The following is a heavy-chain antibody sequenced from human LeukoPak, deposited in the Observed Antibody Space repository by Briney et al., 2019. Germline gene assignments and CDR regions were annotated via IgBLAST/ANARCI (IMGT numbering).Heavy chain of an antibody. Sequence: GGSLRLSCAASGFTFSSYGMSWVRQAPGKGLEWVSIIYSGGSTFYADSVKGRFTISRDNSKNTLYLQMNSLRAEDTAVYYCAKGPPALEHSTHRFDYWGQGTLVTVSS. J-gene: IGHJ4*02. CDR1: GFTFSSYG. CDR3: AKGPPALEHSTHRFDY. CDR2: IYSGGST. D-gene: IGHD1/OR15-1a*01. V-gene: IGHV3-23*03.